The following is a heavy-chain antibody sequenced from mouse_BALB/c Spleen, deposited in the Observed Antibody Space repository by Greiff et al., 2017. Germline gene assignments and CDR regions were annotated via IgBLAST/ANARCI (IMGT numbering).Heavy chain of an antibody. CDR2: ISSGGST. J-gene: IGHJ4*01. V-gene: IGHV5-6-5*01. D-gene: IGHD2-4*01. CDR3: ARGIYYDYDGLYAMDY. Sequence: EVQVVESGGGLVKPGGSLKLSCAASGFTFSSYAMSWVRQTPEKRLEWVASISSGGSTYYPDSVKGRFTISRDNARNILYLQMSSLRSEDTAMYYCARGIYYDYDGLYAMDYWGQGTSVTVSS. CDR1: GFTFSSYA.